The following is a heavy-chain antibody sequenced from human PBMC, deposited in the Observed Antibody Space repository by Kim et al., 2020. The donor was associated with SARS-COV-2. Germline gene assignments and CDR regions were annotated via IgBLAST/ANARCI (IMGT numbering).Heavy chain of an antibody. Sequence: GGSLRLSCAASGFTFSSHWMHWVRQAPGKGLVWVARVNGDGSTRAYADSVKGRFTISRDNAKNTLYLQMNSLRAEDTAVYYCARDPAPSRYWGQGTLVTV. V-gene: IGHV3-74*01. CDR1: GFTFSSHW. J-gene: IGHJ4*02. CDR2: VNGDGSTR. D-gene: IGHD6-25*01. CDR3: ARDPAPSRY.